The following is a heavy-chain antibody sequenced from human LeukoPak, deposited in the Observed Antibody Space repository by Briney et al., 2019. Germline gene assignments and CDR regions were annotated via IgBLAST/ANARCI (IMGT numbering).Heavy chain of an antibody. Sequence: PGRSLRLSCAASGFTFSSYAMHWVRQAPGKGLEWVAVISYDGSNKYYADSVKGRFTISRDNAKNSLYLQMNSLRAEDTAVYYCARATTILDAFDIWGQGTMVTVSS. CDR1: GFTFSSYA. J-gene: IGHJ3*02. V-gene: IGHV3-30*04. CDR2: ISYDGSNK. D-gene: IGHD1-26*01. CDR3: ARATTILDAFDI.